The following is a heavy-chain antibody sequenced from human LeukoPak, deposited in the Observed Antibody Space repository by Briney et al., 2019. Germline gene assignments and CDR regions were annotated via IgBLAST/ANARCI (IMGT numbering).Heavy chain of an antibody. Sequence: PSETLSLTCAVYGGSFSGYYWSWIRQPPGKGLEWIGEINHSGSTNYNPSLKSRVTISVDTSKNQFSLKLSSVTAADTAVYYCARVSSSWLTYYFDYWGQGTLVTVSS. J-gene: IGHJ4*02. V-gene: IGHV4-34*01. CDR3: ARVSSSWLTYYFDY. CDR1: GGSFSGYY. D-gene: IGHD6-13*01. CDR2: INHSGST.